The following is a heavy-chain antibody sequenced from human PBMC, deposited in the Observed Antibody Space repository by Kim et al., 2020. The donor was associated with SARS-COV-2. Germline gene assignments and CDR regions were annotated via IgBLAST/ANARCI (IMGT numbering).Heavy chain of an antibody. CDR1: GFTFSSYE. Sequence: GGSLRLSCAASGFTFSSYEMNWVRQAPGKGLEWVSYISSSGSTIYYADSVKGRFTISRDNAKNSLYLQMNSLRAEDTAVYYSASLPGRFDPWGQGTLVTVSS. CDR2: ISSSGSTI. CDR3: ASLPGRFDP. V-gene: IGHV3-48*03. J-gene: IGHJ5*02.